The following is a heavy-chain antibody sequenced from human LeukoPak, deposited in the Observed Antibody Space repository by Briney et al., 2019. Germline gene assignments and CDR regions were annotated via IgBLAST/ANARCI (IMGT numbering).Heavy chain of an antibody. CDR1: GYSFTSYW. CDR2: IYPGDSDT. CDR3: ARHGIKGLRYFDWLSYYFDY. D-gene: IGHD3-9*01. J-gene: IGHJ4*02. V-gene: IGHV5-51*01. Sequence: GGSLKISCKGSGYSFTSYWIGWVRQMPGKGLEWMGIIYPGDSDTRYSPSFQGQVTISADKSISTAYLQWSSLKASDTAMYYCARHGIKGLRYFDWLSYYFDYWGQGTLVTVSS.